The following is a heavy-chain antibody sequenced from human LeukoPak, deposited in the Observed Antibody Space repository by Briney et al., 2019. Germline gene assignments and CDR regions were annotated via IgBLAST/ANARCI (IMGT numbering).Heavy chain of an antibody. CDR2: INPNSGGT. CDR1: GYTFTGYY. V-gene: IGHV1-2*06. Sequence: ASVKVSCKASGYTFTGYYMHWVRQAPGQGLEWMGRINPNSGGTNYAQKFQGRVTMTRDTSISAAYMELSRLRSDDTAVYYCARAKSIAEHNWFDPWGQGTLVTVSS. CDR3: ARAKSIAEHNWFDP. J-gene: IGHJ5*02. D-gene: IGHD6-6*01.